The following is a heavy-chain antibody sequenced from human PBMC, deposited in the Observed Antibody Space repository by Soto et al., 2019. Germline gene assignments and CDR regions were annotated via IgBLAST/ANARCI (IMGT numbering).Heavy chain of an antibody. J-gene: IGHJ6*02. CDR2: IGGRGDST. Sequence: GGSLRLSCAGSGLIFGHYAMTWVRQAPGKGLEWISAIGGRGDSTYYADAVKGLFTISRDNSKNTLYLQMNSLRFDDTAVYYCAKALDGIDDYFYAMGVWGQGTTVNVSS. CDR3: AKALDGIDDYFYAMGV. D-gene: IGHD1-1*01. CDR1: GLIFGHYA. V-gene: IGHV3-23*01.